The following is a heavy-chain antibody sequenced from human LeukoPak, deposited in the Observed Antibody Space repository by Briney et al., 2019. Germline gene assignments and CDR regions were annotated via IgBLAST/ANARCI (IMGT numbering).Heavy chain of an antibody. CDR2: IKQDGSEK. D-gene: IGHD2-15*01. V-gene: IGHV3-7*02. CDR3: ASNSYCSGGSCQPPHYYYYGMDV. Sequence: PGGSLRLSCAASGFTFSSYWMSWVRQAPGKGLEWVANIKQDGSEKYYVDSVKGRFTISRDNAKNSLYLQMNSLRAEVTAVYYCASNSYCSGGSCQPPHYYYYGMDVWGQGTTVTVSS. J-gene: IGHJ6*02. CDR1: GFTFSSYW.